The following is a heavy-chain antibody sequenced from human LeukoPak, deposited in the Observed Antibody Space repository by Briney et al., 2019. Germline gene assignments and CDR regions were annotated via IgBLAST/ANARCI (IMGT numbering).Heavy chain of an antibody. V-gene: IGHV3-21*01. CDR2: ISSSSSYI. D-gene: IGHD5-18*01. Sequence: PGGSLRLSCAASEFTFSSYSMNWVRQAPGKGLEWVSSISSSSSYIYYADSVKGRFTISRDNAKNSLYLQMNSLRAEDTAVYYCARAGREYSYVFDYWGQGTLVTVSS. CDR3: ARAGREYSYVFDY. J-gene: IGHJ4*02. CDR1: EFTFSSYS.